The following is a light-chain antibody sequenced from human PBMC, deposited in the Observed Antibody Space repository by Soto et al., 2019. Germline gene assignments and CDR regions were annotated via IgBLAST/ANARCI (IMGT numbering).Light chain of an antibody. Sequence: EIVLTQSPGTLSLSPGERATLSCRASQSVDSTYLAWYQQTPGQAPRLLIYAASRRATAIPDRFSGGGSGTDFTLTISRLEPEDFAVYYCQQYGGSFLTFGQGTRLEIK. J-gene: IGKJ5*01. V-gene: IGKV3-20*01. CDR3: QQYGGSFLT. CDR2: AAS. CDR1: QSVDSTY.